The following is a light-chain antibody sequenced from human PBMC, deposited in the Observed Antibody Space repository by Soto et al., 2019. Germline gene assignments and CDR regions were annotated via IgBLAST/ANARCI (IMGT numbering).Light chain of an antibody. CDR2: DVS. CDR1: SSDVGGYNY. Sequence: QSALTQPASVSGSPGQSITISCTGTSSDVGGYNYVSWYQQHPGKAPKLMIYDVSNRPSGVSNRFSGSKSGNTASLTNSGLQAEDDADYYCSSYTSSNVVFGGGTKLTVL. J-gene: IGLJ2*01. V-gene: IGLV2-14*01. CDR3: SSYTSSNVV.